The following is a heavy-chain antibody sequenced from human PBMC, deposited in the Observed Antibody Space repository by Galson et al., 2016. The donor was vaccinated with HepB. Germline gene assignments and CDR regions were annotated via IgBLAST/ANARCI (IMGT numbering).Heavy chain of an antibody. CDR3: VRDLKYCGGASCYEDTFDI. CDR2: ISGYNGDT. Sequence: SVKVSCKASGDTFTNYGISWVRQAPGQGLEWMGWISGYNGDTNYAQKLQGRVTMTTDTSTSTAYMELRSLRSDDTAVYYCVRDLKYCGGASCYEDTFDIWGQGTMVTVSA. J-gene: IGHJ3*02. CDR1: GDTFTNYG. V-gene: IGHV1-18*01. D-gene: IGHD2-15*01.